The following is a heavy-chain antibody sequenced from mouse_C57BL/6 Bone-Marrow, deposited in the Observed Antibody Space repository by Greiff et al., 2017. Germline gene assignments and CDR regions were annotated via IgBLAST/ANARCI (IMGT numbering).Heavy chain of an antibody. J-gene: IGHJ4*01. CDR2: IYPGDGDT. CDR1: GYAFSSSW. CDR3: AHSYYAMDD. V-gene: IGHV1-82*01. D-gene: IGHD1-1*02. Sequence: VQLQQSGPELVKPGASVKISCKASGYAFSSSWMNWVKQRPGKGLEWIGRIYPGDGDTNSNGKFKGKATLTADKSSRTAYMKLSSLTSEDSAVYCCAHSYYAMDDWGQGTSVTVSS.